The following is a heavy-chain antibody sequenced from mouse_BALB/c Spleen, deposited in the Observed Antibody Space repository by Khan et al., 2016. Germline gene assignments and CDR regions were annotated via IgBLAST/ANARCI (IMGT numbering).Heavy chain of an antibody. Sequence: QVQLKESGPGLVAPSQSLSITCTVSGFSLTNPGVHWTRQPPGKGLEWLGVIWPGGSTDYNSALMSRLSITNANSQNQVFLKMISLQTDDTAMYYCARDDQDYDAWFASWGQGTLVIVSA. J-gene: IGHJ3*01. CDR2: IWPGGST. D-gene: IGHD2-4*01. CDR1: GFSLTNPG. V-gene: IGHV2-9*02. CDR3: ARDDQDYDAWFAS.